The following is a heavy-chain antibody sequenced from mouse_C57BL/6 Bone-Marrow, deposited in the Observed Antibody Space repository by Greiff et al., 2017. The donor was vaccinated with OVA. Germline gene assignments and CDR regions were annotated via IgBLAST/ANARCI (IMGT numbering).Heavy chain of an antibody. CDR2: ISDGGSYT. V-gene: IGHV5-4*01. Sequence: EVQLVESGGGLVKPGGSLKLSCAASGFTFSSYAMSWVRQTPEKRLEWVATISDGGSYTYYPDNVKGRFTISRDNAKNNLYLQMSHLKSEDTAMYYCAREGGDYFDYWGQGTTLTVSS. CDR3: AREGGDYFDY. CDR1: GFTFSSYA. J-gene: IGHJ2*01.